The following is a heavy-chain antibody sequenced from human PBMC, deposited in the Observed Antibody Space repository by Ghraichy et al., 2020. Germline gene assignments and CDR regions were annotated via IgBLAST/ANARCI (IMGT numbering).Heavy chain of an antibody. Sequence: KFQGRVTITRDTSASTAYMELSSLRSEDTAVYYCARGSSGYPWADAFDIWGQGTMVTVSS. V-gene: IGHV1-3*01. J-gene: IGHJ3*02. CDR3: ARGSSGYPWADAFDI. D-gene: IGHD3-22*01.